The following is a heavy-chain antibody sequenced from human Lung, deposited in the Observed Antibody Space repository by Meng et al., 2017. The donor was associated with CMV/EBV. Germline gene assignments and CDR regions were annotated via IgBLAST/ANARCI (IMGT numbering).Heavy chain of an antibody. CDR2: IRWDSGSI. Sequence: GGSXRLXCAASGFTFADYAMHWVRQAPGKGLEWVSSIRWDSGSIDYADSVKGRLTISRDNAKKSLYLQMNSLGTEDTALYYCAKGRIAATNDAFDVWGQGXMVTVSS. V-gene: IGHV3-9*01. D-gene: IGHD6-13*01. J-gene: IGHJ3*01. CDR3: AKGRIAATNDAFDV. CDR1: GFTFADYA.